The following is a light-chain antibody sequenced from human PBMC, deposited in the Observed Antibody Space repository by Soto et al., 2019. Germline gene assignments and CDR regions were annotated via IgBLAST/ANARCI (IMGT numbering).Light chain of an antibody. Sequence: QSALTQPASVSGSPGQSITISCTGTSSDVGGYNFVSWYQQHPGKAPTLMIYDVSDRPSGISTRFSGSKSGNTASLTISGLHAEDEADYYCSSYTNSSTHVVFGGGTKLTVL. CDR1: SSDVGGYNF. CDR2: DVS. V-gene: IGLV2-14*03. CDR3: SSYTNSSTHVV. J-gene: IGLJ2*01.